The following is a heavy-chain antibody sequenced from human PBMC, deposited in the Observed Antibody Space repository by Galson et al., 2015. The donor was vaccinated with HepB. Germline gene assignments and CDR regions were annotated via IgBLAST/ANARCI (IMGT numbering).Heavy chain of an antibody. D-gene: IGHD4-17*01. Sequence: SLRLSCAASGFTFSSYGMHWVRQAPGKGLEWVAVISYDGGTTDYAAPVKGRFTISRDDSKNTLYLQMNSLKTEDTAVYYCTTVDYGDIYYYYGMDVWGQGTTVTVSS. J-gene: IGHJ6*02. CDR1: GFTFSSYG. CDR2: ISYDGGTT. V-gene: IGHV3-15*01. CDR3: TTVDYGDIYYYYGMDV.